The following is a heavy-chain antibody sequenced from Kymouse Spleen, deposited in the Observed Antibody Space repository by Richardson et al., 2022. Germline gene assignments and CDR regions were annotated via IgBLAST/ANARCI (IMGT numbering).Heavy chain of an antibody. CDR1: GGSISSSSYY. V-gene: IGHV4-39*01. CDR2: IYYSGST. CDR3: ARHRIAARRGPFDY. J-gene: IGHJ4*02. Sequence: QLQLQESGPGLVKPSETLSLTCTVSGGSISSSSYYWGWIRQPPGKGLEWIGSIYYSGSTYYNPSLKSRVTISVDTSKNQFSLKLSSVTAADTAVYYCARHRIAARRGPFDYWGQGTLVTVSS. D-gene: IGHD6-6*01.